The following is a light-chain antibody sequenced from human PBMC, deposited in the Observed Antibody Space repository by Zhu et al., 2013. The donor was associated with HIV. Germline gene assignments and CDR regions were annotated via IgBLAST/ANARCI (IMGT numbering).Light chain of an antibody. Sequence: IQMTQSPSSLSASVGDRVTITCRASQGIRTDLGWYQQKPGKAPKLLIYDASNLETGVPSRFSGSGSGTYFTFTISSLQPEDIATYYCHQYDNLPYTFGQGTKLEIK. CDR2: DAS. CDR3: HQYDNLPYT. J-gene: IGKJ2*01. CDR1: QGIRTD. V-gene: IGKV1-33*01.